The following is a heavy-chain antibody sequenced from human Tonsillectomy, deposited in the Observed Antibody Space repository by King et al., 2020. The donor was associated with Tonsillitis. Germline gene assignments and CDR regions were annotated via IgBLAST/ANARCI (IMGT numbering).Heavy chain of an antibody. CDR3: TTDGLPHRLPVWFGSPRHAFDI. CDR2: IKSKTDGGTT. V-gene: IGHV3-15*01. Sequence: VQLVESGGGLVKPGGSLRLSCAASGFTFSNAWMSWVRQAPGKGLEWVGRIKSKTDGGTTDYAAPVKGRFTISRDDSKNTLYLQMNSLKTEETAVYYCTTDGLPHRLPVWFGSPRHAFDIWGQGTMVTVSS. J-gene: IGHJ3*02. CDR1: GFTFSNAW. D-gene: IGHD3-10*01.